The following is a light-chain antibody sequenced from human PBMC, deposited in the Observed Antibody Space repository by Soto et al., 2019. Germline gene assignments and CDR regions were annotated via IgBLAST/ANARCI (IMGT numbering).Light chain of an antibody. CDR1: QSVLYSSNNKNY. CDR3: QQDYSTPIT. CDR2: WAS. V-gene: IGKV4-1*01. J-gene: IGKJ5*01. Sequence: DIVMTQSPDSLAVSLGERATINCKSSQSVLYSSNNKNYLAWYQQKPGQPPKLLIYWASTRESGVPDRFSGSGSGTDFPLTISSLQAEDVAVYYCQQDYSTPITFGQGTRLEIK.